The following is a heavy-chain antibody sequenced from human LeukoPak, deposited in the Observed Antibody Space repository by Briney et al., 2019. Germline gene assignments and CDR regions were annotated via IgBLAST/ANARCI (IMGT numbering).Heavy chain of an antibody. Sequence: GASVKVSCKASGYTFTSYYIHWVRQAPGQGLEWMGWINPNSGGTTYTQKFQDRVTMTRDMSISTAYMELSRLRSDDTAVYYCARDGPAAAGIWGQGTLVTVSS. J-gene: IGHJ4*02. CDR3: ARDGPAAAGI. CDR1: GYTFTSYY. CDR2: INPNSGGT. V-gene: IGHV1-2*02. D-gene: IGHD6-13*01.